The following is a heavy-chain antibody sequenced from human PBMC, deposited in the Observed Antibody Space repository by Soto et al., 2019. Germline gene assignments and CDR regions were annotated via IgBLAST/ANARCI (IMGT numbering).Heavy chain of an antibody. D-gene: IGHD3-16*01. Sequence: SVKVSCTASGCTFASYYMPCVRQSLGQGLEWMGGIVPMFGTSNYAQKFQGRVTTTADKSTNTAYMELSSLTSEDTAVYYCARGDDFDYYYGVDVWGPGIQVTVSS. CDR2: IVPMFGTS. J-gene: IGHJ6*02. CDR1: GCTFASYY. V-gene: IGHV1-69*06. CDR3: ARGDDFDYYYGVDV.